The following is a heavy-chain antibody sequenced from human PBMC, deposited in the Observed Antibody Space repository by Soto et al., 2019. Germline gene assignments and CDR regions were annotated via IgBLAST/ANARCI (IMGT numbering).Heavy chain of an antibody. J-gene: IGHJ4*02. V-gene: IGHV3-21*01. D-gene: IGHD2-2*01. CDR3: ARGRARSVPAAMITPFDY. CDR2: ISSSSSYI. Sequence: GGSLKLSCAASGFTFSSYSMNWVRQAPGKGLEWVSSISSSSSYIYYADSVKGRFTISRDNAKNSLYLQMNSLRAEDTAVYYCARGRARSVPAAMITPFDYWGQGTLVTVSS. CDR1: GFTFSSYS.